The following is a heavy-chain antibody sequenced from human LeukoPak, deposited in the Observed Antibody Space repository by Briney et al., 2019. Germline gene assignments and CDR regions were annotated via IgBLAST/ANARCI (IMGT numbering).Heavy chain of an antibody. CDR3: ASHCSSTSCPTRYYYYYGMDV. J-gene: IGHJ6*02. D-gene: IGHD2-2*01. V-gene: IGHV3-23*01. CDR1: GFTFSSYA. CDR2: ISDSGGST. Sequence: GGSLRLSCAASGFTFSSYAMSWVRQAPGKGLEWVSAISDSGGSTYYADSVKGRFTISRDNSKNTLYLQMNSLRAEDTAVYYCASHCSSTSCPTRYYYYYGMDVWGQGTTVTVSS.